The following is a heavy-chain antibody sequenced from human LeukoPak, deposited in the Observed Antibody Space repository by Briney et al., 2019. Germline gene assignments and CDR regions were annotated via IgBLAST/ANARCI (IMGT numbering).Heavy chain of an antibody. V-gene: IGHV3-7*05. CDR2: IKRDGGDK. Sequence: PGGSLRLSCAASGFTFSSFWMSWVRQAPGKGLERVANIKRDGGDKYYVDSVKGRFSISRDNAKNSLYLHTNSLRAEDTAVYYCAKARSWRSNHCSSTSCYLATVTELDYWGQGTLVTVSS. J-gene: IGHJ4*02. CDR1: GFTFSSFW. D-gene: IGHD2-2*01. CDR3: AKARSWRSNHCSSTSCYLATVTELDY.